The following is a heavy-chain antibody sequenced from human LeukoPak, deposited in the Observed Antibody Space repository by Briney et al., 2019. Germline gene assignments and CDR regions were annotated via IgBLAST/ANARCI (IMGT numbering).Heavy chain of an antibody. Sequence: GRSLRLSCAASGFTFSSYGMHWVRQAPGKGLEWVAVIWYDGSNKYYADSVKGRFTISRDNSKNTLYLQMNSPRAEDTAVYYCARKGGNQAFDIWGQGTMVTVSS. CDR1: GFTFSSYG. D-gene: IGHD3-16*01. V-gene: IGHV3-33*01. CDR2: IWYDGSNK. CDR3: ARKGGNQAFDI. J-gene: IGHJ3*02.